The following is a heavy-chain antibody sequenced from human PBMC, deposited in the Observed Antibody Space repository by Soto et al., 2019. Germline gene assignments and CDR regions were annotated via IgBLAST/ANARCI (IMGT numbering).Heavy chain of an antibody. V-gene: IGHV1-69*12. Sequence: QVQLVQSGAEVKRPGSSVKVSCKASGGTFSNYPISWVRQAPGQGLEWMGGFIPIFGTSSYAEMFQDRVTMTADESTNTAYMELSNLTHDDTAVYYCARSGTSRYNWFAPWGQGTLVTVSS. CDR1: GGTFSNYP. D-gene: IGHD3-16*02. CDR3: ARSGTSRYNWFAP. CDR2: FIPIFGTS. J-gene: IGHJ5*02.